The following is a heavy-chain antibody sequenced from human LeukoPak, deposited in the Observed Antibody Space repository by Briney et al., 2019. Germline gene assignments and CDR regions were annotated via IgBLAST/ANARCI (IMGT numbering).Heavy chain of an antibody. CDR1: GDSIRSHY. J-gene: IGHJ3*01. V-gene: IGHV4-59*11. Sequence: SETLSLTCTVSGDSIRSHYCAWIRQPPGKALEWIGHIYNSETTDYNPSIKSRVTISLDTSKKQFPLKMTSVTALDSAVYYCARGGEGYNDDAFEVWGLGTAVTVAS. CDR3: ARGGEGYNDDAFEV. D-gene: IGHD5-24*01. CDR2: IYNSETT.